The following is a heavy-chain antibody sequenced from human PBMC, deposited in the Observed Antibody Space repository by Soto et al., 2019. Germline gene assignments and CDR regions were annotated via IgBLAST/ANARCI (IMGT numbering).Heavy chain of an antibody. CDR2: IIPIFGTA. Sequence: SVKVSCKASGGTFSSYAISWVRQAPGQGLEWMGGIIPIFGTANYAQKSQGRVTITADKSTSTAYMELSSLRSEDTAVYYCARGFRIVGATIYGMDVWGQGTTVTVSS. CDR1: GGTFSSYA. CDR3: ARGFRIVGATIYGMDV. J-gene: IGHJ6*02. D-gene: IGHD1-26*01. V-gene: IGHV1-69*06.